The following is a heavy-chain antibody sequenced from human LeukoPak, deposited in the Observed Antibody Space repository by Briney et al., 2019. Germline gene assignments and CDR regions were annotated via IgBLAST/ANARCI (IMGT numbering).Heavy chain of an antibody. V-gene: IGHV5-51*01. J-gene: IGHJ6*02. Sequence: GESLKISCKGSGYSFTSYWIGGARQMPGKGLEWMGIIYPGDSDTRYSPSFQGQVTISADKSISTAYLQWSSLKASDTAMYYCARGMVRGTYYYYGMDVWGQGTTVTVSS. CDR1: GYSFTSYW. CDR2: IYPGDSDT. CDR3: ARGMVRGTYYYYGMDV. D-gene: IGHD3-10*01.